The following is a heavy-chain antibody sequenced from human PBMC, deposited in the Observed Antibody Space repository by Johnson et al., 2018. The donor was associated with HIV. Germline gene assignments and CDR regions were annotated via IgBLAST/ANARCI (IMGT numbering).Heavy chain of an antibody. CDR3: AKATEGEGLWAFDI. D-gene: IGHD1-26*01. J-gene: IGHJ3*02. Sequence: QMLLVESGGGLVKPGGSLRLSCAASGFTFSDYYMTWIRQAPGKGLEWVSYISRSGSTIYYADSVKGRFTISRDNAKNSLYLQMNSLRAEDTALYYCAKATEGEGLWAFDIWGQGTMVTVSS. CDR2: ISRSGSTI. V-gene: IGHV3-11*01. CDR1: GFTFSDYY.